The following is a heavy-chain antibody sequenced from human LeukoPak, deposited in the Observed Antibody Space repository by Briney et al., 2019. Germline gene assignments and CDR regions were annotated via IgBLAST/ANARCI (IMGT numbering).Heavy chain of an antibody. CDR3: AGITMIVVVMKDY. J-gene: IGHJ4*02. CDR1: GGSISSSSYY. V-gene: IGHV4-39*01. Sequence: SETLSLTCTVSGGSISSSSYYWGWIRQPPGKGLEWIGSIYYSGSTYCNPSLKSRVTISVDTSKNQFSLKLSSVTAADTAVYYCAGITMIVVVMKDYWGQGTLVTVSS. CDR2: IYYSGST. D-gene: IGHD3-22*01.